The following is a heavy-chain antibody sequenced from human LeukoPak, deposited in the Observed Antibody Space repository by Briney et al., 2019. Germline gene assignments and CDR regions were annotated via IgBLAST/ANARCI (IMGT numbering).Heavy chain of an antibody. CDR1: GGTFSSYA. Sequence: SVKVSCKASGGTFSSYAISWVRQAPGQGLEWMGGFIPIFGTANYAQKFQGRVTITADESTSTAYMELSSLRSEDTAVYYCARDLGAVAGTFYYYMDVWGKGTTVTVSS. D-gene: IGHD6-19*01. J-gene: IGHJ6*03. CDR3: ARDLGAVAGTFYYYMDV. CDR2: FIPIFGTA. V-gene: IGHV1-69*13.